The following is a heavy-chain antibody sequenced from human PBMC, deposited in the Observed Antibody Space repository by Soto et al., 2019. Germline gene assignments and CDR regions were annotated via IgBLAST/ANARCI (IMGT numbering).Heavy chain of an antibody. CDR3: ANLAKNYYHYMDV. V-gene: IGHV3-11*01. CDR2: ISTSGSST. Sequence: GGSLGLSCAACGFSVRDYYMSWIRQAPGKGLEWVSLISTSGSSTDYADSVKGRFTISRDNAKNSLSLQMNSLRAEDTAVYYCANLAKNYYHYMDVWGKGTTVTVSS. CDR1: GFSVRDYY. D-gene: IGHD1-26*01. J-gene: IGHJ6*03.